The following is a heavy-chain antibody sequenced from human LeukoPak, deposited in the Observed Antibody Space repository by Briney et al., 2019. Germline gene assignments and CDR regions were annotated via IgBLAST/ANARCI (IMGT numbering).Heavy chain of an antibody. CDR1: GGTFSSYA. V-gene: IGHV1-69*04. CDR3: ARSGWHCSSTSCYDFDL. D-gene: IGHD2-2*01. J-gene: IGHJ3*01. CDR2: IIPILSII. Sequence: SVKVSCKASGGTFSSYAISWVRQAPGQGLECMGRIIPILSIIHYAQNFQGRVTITADTSTTTSYMELSSLRSEDTAVYYCARSGWHCSSTSCYDFDLWGQGTLVAVSS.